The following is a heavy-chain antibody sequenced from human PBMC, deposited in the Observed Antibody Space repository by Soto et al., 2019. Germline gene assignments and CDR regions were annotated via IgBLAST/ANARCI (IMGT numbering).Heavy chain of an antibody. CDR1: GYTFTNYD. J-gene: IGHJ4*02. CDR3: ARLAGDRRGWSWKLYYFDN. V-gene: IGHV1-8*01. Sequence: QVQLVQSGAEVRKPGASVKVSCKASGYTFTNYDIHWVRQATGQGLEWMGLTNANSGNTHYAQESQGRVTXTXDXXIRTAFMELSSLRSDDTAVYFCARLAGDRRGWSWKLYYFDNWGQGTVVTVSS. D-gene: IGHD6-19*01. CDR2: TNANSGNT.